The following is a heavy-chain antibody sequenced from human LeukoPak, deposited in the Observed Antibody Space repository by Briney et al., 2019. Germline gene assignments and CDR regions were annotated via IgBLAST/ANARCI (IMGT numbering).Heavy chain of an antibody. CDR1: GGSISSSSYY. V-gene: IGHV4-39*01. CDR3: ARHLGSSSWYATYYFDY. D-gene: IGHD6-13*01. Sequence: SETLSLTCTVSGGSISSSSYYWGWIRQPPGNGVEWIGSIYYSGSTYYNPSLKSRVTISVDTSKNQFSLKLSSVTAADTAVYYCARHLGSSSWYATYYFDYWGQGTLVTVSS. CDR2: IYYSGST. J-gene: IGHJ4*02.